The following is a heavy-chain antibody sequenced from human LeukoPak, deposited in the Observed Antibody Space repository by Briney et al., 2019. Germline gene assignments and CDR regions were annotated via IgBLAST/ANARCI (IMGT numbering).Heavy chain of an antibody. V-gene: IGHV3-23*01. CDR2: ISGSGGST. Sequence: GGSLRLSCAASGFTFSSYAMSWVRQAPGKGLEWVSAISGSGGSTYYADSVKGRLTISRDNSKNTLYLQMNSLRAEDTAVYYCAKPGIAMSGPSYFDSWGQGTLVTVSS. CDR1: GFTFSSYA. D-gene: IGHD6-19*01. J-gene: IGHJ4*02. CDR3: AKPGIAMSGPSYFDS.